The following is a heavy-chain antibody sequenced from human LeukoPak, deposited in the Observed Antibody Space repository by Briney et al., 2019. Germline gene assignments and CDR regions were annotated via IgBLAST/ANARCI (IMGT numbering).Heavy chain of an antibody. D-gene: IGHD2-8*01. V-gene: IGHV3-30*04. CDR2: IPYDGSNK. J-gene: IGHJ6*03. CDR3: ARGNGLSAGSDNYYYYYYMDV. CDR1: GFTFSSYA. Sequence: PGRTLRLSCAASGFTFSSYAMHWVRQAPGKGLEWVALIPYDGSNKYYADSVKGRFTVSRDNSKNTLYLQMNSLRAEDTAVYYCARGNGLSAGSDNYYYYYYMDVWGKGTTVTVSS.